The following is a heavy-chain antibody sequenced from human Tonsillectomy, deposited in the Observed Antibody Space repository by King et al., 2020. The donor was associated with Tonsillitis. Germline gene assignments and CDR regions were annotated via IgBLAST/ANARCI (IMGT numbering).Heavy chain of an antibody. D-gene: IGHD5-18*01. Sequence: FVPSLFSLILSFAASGFTFSSSAMTLVLQAPGKGLEWVSGISGSGGRTNYADSVKGRFTISRDNSKNTLYLQMNILGAEDTALYYCAKVVSTAMVYYFDYWGQGTLVTVSS. CDR2: ISGSGGRT. CDR3: AKVVSTAMVYYFDY. V-gene: IGHV3-23*01. CDR1: GFTFSSSA. J-gene: IGHJ4*02.